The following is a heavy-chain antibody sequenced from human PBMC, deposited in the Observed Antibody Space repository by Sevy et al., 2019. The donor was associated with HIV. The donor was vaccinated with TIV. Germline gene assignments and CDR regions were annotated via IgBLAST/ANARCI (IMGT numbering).Heavy chain of an antibody. CDR1: GFTFDDYA. D-gene: IGHD1-26*01. CDR2: ISWNSGSK. CDR3: AKDSWSGCYFGNFDY. J-gene: IGHJ4*02. V-gene: IGHV3-9*01. Sequence: GGSLRLSCAASGFTFDDYAMHWVRQAPGKGLEWVSGISWNSGSKAYADSVKGRFTISRDNAKNSLYLQMNNLRAGDTALYYCAKDSWSGCYFGNFDYWGQGTLITVSS.